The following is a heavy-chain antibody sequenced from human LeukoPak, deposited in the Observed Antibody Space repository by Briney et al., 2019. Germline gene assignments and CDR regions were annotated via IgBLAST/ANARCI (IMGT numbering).Heavy chain of an antibody. D-gene: IGHD6-19*01. V-gene: IGHV4-59*01. CDR3: ARVVAVAVYDY. CDR1: GASISSYY. Sequence: PSETLSLTCTVSGASISSYYWSWIRQSPGKGLEWIGYIYYSGSTNYNPSLKSRVTISVDTSKNQFSLNLSSVTAADTAVYYCARVVAVAVYDYWGQGTLVTVSS. J-gene: IGHJ4*02. CDR2: IYYSGST.